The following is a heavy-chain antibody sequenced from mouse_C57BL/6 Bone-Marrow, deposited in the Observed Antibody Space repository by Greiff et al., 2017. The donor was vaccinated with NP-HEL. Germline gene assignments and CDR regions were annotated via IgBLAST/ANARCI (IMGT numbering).Heavy chain of an antibody. CDR1: GFTFSSYA. Sequence: EVKLVESGEGLVKPGGSLKLSCAASGFTFSSYAMSWVRQTPEKRLEWVAYISSGGDYIYYADTVKGRFTISRDNARNTLYLQMSSLKSEDTAMYYCTRDFDYDGASYAMDYWGQGTSVTVSS. CDR2: ISSGGDYI. D-gene: IGHD2-4*01. V-gene: IGHV5-9-1*02. CDR3: TRDFDYDGASYAMDY. J-gene: IGHJ4*01.